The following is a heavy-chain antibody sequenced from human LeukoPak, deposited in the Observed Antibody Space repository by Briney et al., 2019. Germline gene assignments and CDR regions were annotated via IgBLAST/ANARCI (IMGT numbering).Heavy chain of an antibody. CDR3: ARESDHSNYPGTFDH. V-gene: IGHV3-7*01. CDR2: IKHDGSEK. D-gene: IGHD4-11*01. CDR1: GFTFSRYW. J-gene: IGHJ4*02. Sequence: GGSLRLSCAAFGFTFSRYWMSWVRQAPGKRLEWVVNIKHDGSEKYYVDSVKGRFTISRDNAKNSLSLQMNSLRVEDTALYYCARESDHSNYPGTFDHWGPGTLVAVSS.